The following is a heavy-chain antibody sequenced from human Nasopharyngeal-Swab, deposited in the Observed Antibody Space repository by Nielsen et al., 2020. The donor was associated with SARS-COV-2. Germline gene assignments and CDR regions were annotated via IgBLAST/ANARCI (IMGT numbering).Heavy chain of an antibody. CDR3: ARDSRVAYSMDV. D-gene: IGHD2-15*01. J-gene: IGHJ6*02. CDR2: ICGGSRAI. Sequence: GCEAPGKGLEWVSYICGGSRAIYYADSAKGRFTISRDNGKNSLYLQMSSLRDEDTAVYYCARDSRVAYSMDVWGQGTTVTVSS. V-gene: IGHV3-48*02.